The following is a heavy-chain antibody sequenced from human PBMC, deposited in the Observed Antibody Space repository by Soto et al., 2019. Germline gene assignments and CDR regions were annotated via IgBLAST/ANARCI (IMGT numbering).Heavy chain of an antibody. CDR3: ARDLGVVVIDY. V-gene: IGHV1-3*01. CDR1: GYTFTTYG. Sequence: QVQLVQSGAEVKKPGASVKVSCKASGYTFTTYGIHWVRQAPGQGLEWMGWINAGNGDTKYSQKFQGRVTITRDKSASTAYMELSSLRSEDTAVYYWARDLGVVVIDYWGQGALVTVSS. D-gene: IGHD3-22*01. J-gene: IGHJ4*02. CDR2: INAGNGDT.